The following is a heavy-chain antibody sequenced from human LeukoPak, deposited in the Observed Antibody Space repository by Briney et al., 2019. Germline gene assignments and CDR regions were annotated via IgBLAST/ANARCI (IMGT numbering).Heavy chain of an antibody. V-gene: IGHV3-15*01. Sequence: GGSLRLSCAASGFTFSNAWMSWVRQAPGKGLEWVGRIKSKTDGGTTDYAAPVKGRLTISRDDSKNTLYLQMNSLKTEDTAVYYCTTPKSYYYYMDVWGEGTTVTVSS. CDR1: GFTFSNAW. CDR3: TTPKSYYYYMDV. CDR2: IKSKTDGGTT. J-gene: IGHJ6*03.